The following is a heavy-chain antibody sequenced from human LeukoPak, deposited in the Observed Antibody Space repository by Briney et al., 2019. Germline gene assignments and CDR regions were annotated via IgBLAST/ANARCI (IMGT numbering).Heavy chain of an antibody. CDR2: IYYSGST. CDR3: ARGSLLGHYDSSGYSGLDY. J-gene: IGHJ4*02. CDR1: GGSISSSSYY. V-gene: IGHV4-39*07. Sequence: SETLSLTCTVSGGSISSSSYYWGWIRQPPGTGLEWIGSIYYSGSTYYNPSLKSRVTISVDTSKNQFSLKLSSVTAADTAVYYCARGSLLGHYDSSGYSGLDYWGQGTLVTVSS. D-gene: IGHD3-22*01.